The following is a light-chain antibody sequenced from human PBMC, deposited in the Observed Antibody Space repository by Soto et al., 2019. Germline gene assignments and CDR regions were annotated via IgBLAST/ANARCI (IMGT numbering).Light chain of an antibody. Sequence: QSVLTQPPSVSAAPGQKVTISCSGSSSKIGNNYVSWYQQLPGTAPKLLIYDNSKRPSGIPDRFSGSKSGTSATLGITGLQTGDEADYYCGTWDSSLSAGVFGGGTKVTVL. J-gene: IGLJ2*01. V-gene: IGLV1-51*01. CDR3: GTWDSSLSAGV. CDR2: DNS. CDR1: SSKIGNNY.